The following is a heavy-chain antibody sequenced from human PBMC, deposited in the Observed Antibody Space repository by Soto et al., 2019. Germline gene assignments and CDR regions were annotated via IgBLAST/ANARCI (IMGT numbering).Heavy chain of an antibody. J-gene: IGHJ4*02. CDR1: GGSINSNTYF. Sequence: SETLSLTCTVSGGSINSNTYFWGWIRQPPGKVPEWLGTVYYSGSTYYNPSLKSRVTTSVDRSKNQFSLKLSSVTAADTAVYYCARHIHGRYGGFDYWGQGTLVTVSP. CDR3: ARHIHGRYGGFDY. D-gene: IGHD5-18*01. V-gene: IGHV4-39*01. CDR2: VYYSGST.